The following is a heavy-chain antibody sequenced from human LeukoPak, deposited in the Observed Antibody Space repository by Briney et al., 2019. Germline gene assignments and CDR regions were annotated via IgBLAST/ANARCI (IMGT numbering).Heavy chain of an antibody. J-gene: IGHJ4*02. Sequence: GGSLRFSCAASGFTFSSYGMHWVRQAPGKGLEWVAVISDDGTTKYYADSVKGRFTISRDNSKNTLYLQMNSLRAEDTAVYYCARDSDYYDSSGYNYFDYWGQGTLVTVSS. CDR1: GFTFSSYG. CDR2: ISDDGTTK. CDR3: ARDSDYYDSSGYNYFDY. V-gene: IGHV3-30*03. D-gene: IGHD3-22*01.